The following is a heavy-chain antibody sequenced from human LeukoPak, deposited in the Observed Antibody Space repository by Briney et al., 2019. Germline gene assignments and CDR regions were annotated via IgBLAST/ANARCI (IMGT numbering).Heavy chain of an antibody. CDR1: GFTFSNYG. D-gene: IGHD3-16*02. V-gene: IGHV3-30*18. CDR2: VSSDGSID. CDR3: AKLSFYYGNDAFDI. J-gene: IGHJ3*02. Sequence: PGGSLRLSCAASGFTFSNYGMHWVRQAPGKGLEWVAVVSSDGSIDYYADSLRGRFTVSRDNSKNTMFLQFNTLRPEDTAVYYCAKLSFYYGNDAFDIWGQGTMVTVSS.